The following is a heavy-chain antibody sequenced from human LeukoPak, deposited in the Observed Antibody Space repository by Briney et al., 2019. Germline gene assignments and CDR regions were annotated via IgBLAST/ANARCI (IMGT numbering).Heavy chain of an antibody. CDR1: GGSISSNNW. V-gene: IGHV4-4*02. J-gene: IGHJ4*01. Sequence: SGTLSLTCAVSGGSISSNNWWSWVRQTPVKGLEWIGEIYHSGSTNYNPSLKSRVTILVDKPKSQFSLKLSSVTAADTAVYYCARRSGGFDYWGQGTLVTVSS. D-gene: IGHD3-10*01. CDR2: IYHSGST. CDR3: ARRSGGFDY.